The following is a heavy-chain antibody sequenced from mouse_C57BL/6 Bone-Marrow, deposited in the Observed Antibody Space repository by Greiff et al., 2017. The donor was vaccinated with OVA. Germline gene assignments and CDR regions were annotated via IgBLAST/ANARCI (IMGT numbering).Heavy chain of an antibody. Sequence: QVQLQQPGAEPVKPGASVKLSCKASGYTFTSYWMQWVKQRPGQGLEWIGESDPSDSYTNYNQKFKGKATLTVDTSSSTAYMQLSSLTSEDTAVYYCARFGPTYYSNSAMDYWGQGTTVTVSS. CDR3: ARFGPTYYSNSAMDY. J-gene: IGHJ4*01. V-gene: IGHV1-50*01. CDR1: GYTFTSYW. D-gene: IGHD2-5*01. CDR2: SDPSDSYT.